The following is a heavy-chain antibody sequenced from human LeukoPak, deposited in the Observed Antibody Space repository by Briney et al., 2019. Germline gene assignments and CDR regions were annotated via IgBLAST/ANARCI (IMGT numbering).Heavy chain of an antibody. CDR1: GFTFSSYW. V-gene: IGHV3-7*01. CDR3: ARCPEGGCMADAFDI. CDR2: IKQDGSEK. D-gene: IGHD1-26*01. Sequence: PGGSLRLSCAASGFTFSSYWMSWVRQAPGKGLEWVANIKQDGSEKYYVDSVKGRFTISRDNAKNSLYLQMNSLRAEDTAVYYCARCPEGGCMADAFDIWGQGTMVTVSS. J-gene: IGHJ3*02.